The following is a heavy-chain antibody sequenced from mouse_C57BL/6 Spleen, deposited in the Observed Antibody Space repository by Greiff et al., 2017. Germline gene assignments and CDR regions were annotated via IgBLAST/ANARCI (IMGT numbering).Heavy chain of an antibody. D-gene: IGHD6-1*01. CDR1: GYTFTSYW. J-gene: IGHJ2*01. CDR2: IYPSDSET. Sequence: QVQLQQSGAELVRPGSSVKLSCKASGYTFTSYWMDWVKQRPGQGLEWIGNIYPSDSETHYNQKFKDKATLTVDKSSSTAYMQLSSLTSEDSAVYYCARDAKRGFDYWGQGTTLTVSS. CDR3: ARDAKRGFDY. V-gene: IGHV1-61*01.